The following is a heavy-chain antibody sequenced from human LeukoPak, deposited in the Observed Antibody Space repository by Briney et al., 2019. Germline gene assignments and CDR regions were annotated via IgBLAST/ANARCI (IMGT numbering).Heavy chain of an antibody. J-gene: IGHJ6*04. D-gene: IGHD6-19*01. CDR1: GFPFSNYG. CDR3: AKGYSSGWYYSGMDV. CDR2: ISGSGGTT. Sequence: SGGSLRLSCVAHGFPFSNYGMNWVRQAPGKGLEWVSLISGSGGTTYYADSVKGRFTISRDNSKNALFLQMNSLRAEDTAIYYCAKGYSSGWYYSGMDVWGKGTTVTVSS. V-gene: IGHV3-23*01.